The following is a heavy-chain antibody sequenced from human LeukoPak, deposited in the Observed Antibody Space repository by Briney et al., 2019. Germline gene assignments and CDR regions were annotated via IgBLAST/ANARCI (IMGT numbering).Heavy chain of an antibody. CDR3: ARATVAPAASSILDY. J-gene: IGHJ4*02. D-gene: IGHD2-2*01. Sequence: MPSQTLSLTCTVSGGSIGSGSYYWSWIRQPAGKGLEWIGRIYTSGSTNYNPSLKSRVTISVDTSKNQFSLKLSSVTAADTAVYYCARATVAPAASSILDYWGQGTLVTVSS. CDR1: GGSIGSGSYY. V-gene: IGHV4-61*02. CDR2: IYTSGST.